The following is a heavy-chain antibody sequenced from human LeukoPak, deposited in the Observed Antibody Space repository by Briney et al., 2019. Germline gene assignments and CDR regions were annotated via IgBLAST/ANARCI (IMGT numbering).Heavy chain of an antibody. V-gene: IGHV4-39*07. Sequence: RASETLSLTCRVSGASINSGSNYWGWIRQPPGKTLEWIGSIYSSGSTYYNPSLKSRVITMIDTPKNHFSLTLSSVTAADTAVYYCARSDGYGLVGIWGQGTMVTVSS. CDR2: IYSSGST. D-gene: IGHD3-10*01. J-gene: IGHJ3*02. CDR1: GASINSGSNY. CDR3: ARSDGYGLVGI.